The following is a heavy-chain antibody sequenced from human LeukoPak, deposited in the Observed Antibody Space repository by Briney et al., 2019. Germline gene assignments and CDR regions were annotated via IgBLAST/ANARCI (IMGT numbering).Heavy chain of an antibody. J-gene: IGHJ4*02. CDR3: AKNYCSGGSCYSTFLGYYFDY. Sequence: GGSLRLSCAASGFTFSSSVMSWVRQAPGKGLEWVSAISGSGGSTYYADSVKGRFTISRDNSKNTLYLQMNSLRAEDTAVYYCAKNYCSGGSCYSTFLGYYFDYWGQGTLVTVSS. V-gene: IGHV3-23*01. CDR2: ISGSGGST. CDR1: GFTFSSSV. D-gene: IGHD2-15*01.